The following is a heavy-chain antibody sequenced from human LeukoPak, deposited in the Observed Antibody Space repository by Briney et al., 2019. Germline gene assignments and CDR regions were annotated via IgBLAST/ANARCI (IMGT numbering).Heavy chain of an antibody. CDR2: ISGSGGST. D-gene: IGHD3-16*02. V-gene: IGHV3-23*01. J-gene: IGHJ5*02. CDR3: AKVEWGNYVWGSYRPGCWFDP. Sequence: PGGSLRLSSAASGFTFSSYAMSWVRQAPGKGLEWVSAISGSGGSTYYADSVKGRFTISRDNSKNTLYLQMNSLRAEDTAVYYCAKVEWGNYVWGSYRPGCWFDPWGQGTLVTVSS. CDR1: GFTFSSYA.